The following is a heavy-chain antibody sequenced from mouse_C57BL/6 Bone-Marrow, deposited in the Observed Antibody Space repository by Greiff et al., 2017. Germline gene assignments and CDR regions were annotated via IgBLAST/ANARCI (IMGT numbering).Heavy chain of an antibody. V-gene: IGHV14-4*01. Sequence: VQLQQSGAELVRPGASVKLSCTASGFNIKDDYMHWVKQRPEQGLEWIGGIDPENGDTEYASQFPGKATITADTSSNTSYLQLSSLTSEDTAVYYCTTGYGYGFAYWGQGTLVTVSA. CDR2: IDPENGDT. D-gene: IGHD2-2*01. J-gene: IGHJ3*01. CDR1: GFNIKDDY. CDR3: TTGYGYGFAY.